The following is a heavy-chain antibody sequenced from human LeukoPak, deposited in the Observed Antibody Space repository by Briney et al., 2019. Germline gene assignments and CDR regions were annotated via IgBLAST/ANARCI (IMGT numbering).Heavy chain of an antibody. Sequence: GASVKVSCKASGYTFTGYYMHWVRQAPGQGLEWMGWINPNSGGTNYAQKFQGRVTMTRDTSTSTVYMELSSLRSEDTAVYYCARGRSIAAPFDPWGQGTLVTVSS. CDR2: INPNSGGT. J-gene: IGHJ5*02. D-gene: IGHD6-6*01. CDR1: GYTFTGYY. V-gene: IGHV1-2*02. CDR3: ARGRSIAAPFDP.